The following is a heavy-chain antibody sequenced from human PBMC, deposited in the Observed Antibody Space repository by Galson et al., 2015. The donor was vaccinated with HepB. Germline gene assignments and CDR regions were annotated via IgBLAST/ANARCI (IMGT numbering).Heavy chain of an antibody. V-gene: IGHV2-70*11. J-gene: IGHJ4*02. CDR3: VRGRWELIH. CDR1: GFSLTTTGMC. D-gene: IGHD4-23*01. CDR2: IDWDGDK. Sequence: PALVKPTQTLTLTCTFSGFSLTTTGMCVSWIRQTPGKALEWLARIDWDGDKYYSTSLQTRLTISKDNSKNQVVLTMTNMDPADTATYYCVRGRWELIHWGQGSLVAVSS.